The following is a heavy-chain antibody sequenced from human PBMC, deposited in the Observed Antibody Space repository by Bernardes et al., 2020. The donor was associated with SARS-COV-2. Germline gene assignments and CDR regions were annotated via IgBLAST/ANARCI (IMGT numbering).Heavy chain of an antibody. Sequence: SETLSLTCTVSGGSINSYYWSWMRQRPGKGLEWIGNIYYSGSTNNNPPLKSRVTMSVDTSKNQFSLRLSSVTAADTAVYYCARVAAAGTYLHAFDIWGQGTMVTVSS. CDR3: ARVAAAGTYLHAFDI. CDR1: GGSINSYY. D-gene: IGHD6-19*01. V-gene: IGHV4-59*01. CDR2: IYYSGST. J-gene: IGHJ3*02.